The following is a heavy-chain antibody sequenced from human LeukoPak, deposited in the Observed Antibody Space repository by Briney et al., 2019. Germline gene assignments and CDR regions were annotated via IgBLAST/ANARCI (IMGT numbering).Heavy chain of an antibody. CDR2: IKSKTDGGTT. D-gene: IGHD1-26*01. J-gene: IGHJ6*02. Sequence: PGGSLRLSCAASGFTFSNAWMSWVRQAPGKGLEWVGRIKSKTDGGTTDYAAPVKGRFTISRDDSKNTLYLQMNSLKTEDTAVYYCTTDIGRPQYYYYYGMDVWGQGTTVTVSS. V-gene: IGHV3-15*01. CDR3: TTDIGRPQYYYYYGMDV. CDR1: GFTFSNAW.